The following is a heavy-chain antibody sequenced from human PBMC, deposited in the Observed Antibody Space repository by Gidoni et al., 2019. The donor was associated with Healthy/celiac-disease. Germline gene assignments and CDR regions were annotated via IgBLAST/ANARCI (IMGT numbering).Heavy chain of an antibody. CDR3: ARIPAGYYYGMDV. V-gene: IGHV2-70*01. CDR1: GLPLRTSGMC. J-gene: IGHJ6*02. CDR2: IDWDDDK. Sequence: QVTLRESGPSLVKPTQTLTLTCTFSGLPLRTSGMCVSWIRQPPGKALEWLALIDWDDDKYYSTSLKTRLTISKDTSKSQVVITMTNMDPVDTATYYCARIPAGYYYGMDVWGQGTTVTVSS. D-gene: IGHD6-19*01.